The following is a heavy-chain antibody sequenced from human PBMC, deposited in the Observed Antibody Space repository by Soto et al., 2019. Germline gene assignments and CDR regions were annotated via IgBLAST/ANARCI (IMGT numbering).Heavy chain of an antibody. CDR3: ARSSESYYVFYY. CDR2: IYYSGST. J-gene: IGHJ4*01. Sequence: PSENLSITCTVYGDSLSSSSNHWGWIRQPPGKGLEWIASIYYSGSTYYNSSLKSRVTISVDMSKNQFSLKLTSVTAADTAVYYCARSSESYYVFYYCGQGSLVTGSS. CDR1: GDSLSSSSNH. D-gene: IGHD1-26*01. V-gene: IGHV4-39*01.